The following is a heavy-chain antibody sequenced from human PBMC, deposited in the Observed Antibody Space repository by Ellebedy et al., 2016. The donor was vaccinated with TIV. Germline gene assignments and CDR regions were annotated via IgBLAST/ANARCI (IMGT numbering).Heavy chain of an antibody. CDR1: GFTFSTYG. Sequence: GESLKISCAASGFTFSTYGMHWIRQAPGKGLEWVAVVSYGGNNKYYADSVKGRFTISRDNSKNTLYLQMNNLRVEDTAVYYCARDWLGYFDYWGQGTLVTVSS. D-gene: IGHD5-12*01. J-gene: IGHJ4*02. CDR2: VSYGGNNK. V-gene: IGHV3-30*03. CDR3: ARDWLGYFDY.